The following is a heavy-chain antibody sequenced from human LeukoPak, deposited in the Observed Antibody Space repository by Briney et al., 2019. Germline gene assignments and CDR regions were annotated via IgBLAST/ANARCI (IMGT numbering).Heavy chain of an antibody. CDR2: INPNSGGT. CDR3: ATASNYDILTGYYREYNWFDP. CDR1: GYTFTGYY. J-gene: IGHJ5*02. V-gene: IGHV1-2*06. D-gene: IGHD3-9*01. Sequence: ASVKVSCKASGYTFTGYYMHWVRQAPGQGLEWMGRINPNSGGTNYAQKFQGRVTMTRDTSISTAYMELSRLRSEDTAVYYCATASNYDILTGYYREYNWFDPWGQGTLVTVSS.